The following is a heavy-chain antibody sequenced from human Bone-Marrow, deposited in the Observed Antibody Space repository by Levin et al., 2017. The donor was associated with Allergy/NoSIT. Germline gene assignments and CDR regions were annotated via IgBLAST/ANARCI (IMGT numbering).Heavy chain of an antibody. V-gene: IGHV3-23*01. CDR2: ISGSGGST. CDR3: AKDGYRRGYCSGGSCYFQVTWYYMDV. CDR1: GFTFSSYA. J-gene: IGHJ6*03. D-gene: IGHD2-15*01. Sequence: GGSLRLSCAASGFTFSSYAMSWVRQAPGKGLEWVSAISGSGGSTYYADSVKGRFTISRDNSKNTLYLQMNSLRAEDTAVYYCAKDGYRRGYCSGGSCYFQVTWYYMDVWGKGTTVTVSS.